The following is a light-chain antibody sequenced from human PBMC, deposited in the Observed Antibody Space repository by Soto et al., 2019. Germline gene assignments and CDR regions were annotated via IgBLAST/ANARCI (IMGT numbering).Light chain of an antibody. Sequence: DIPLTQSPSTLSASVGDRVTITCRASQSINIWLAWYQQKPGKAPKLLMYKASSLEGGDPSTFSGSGSGTEFTLGISSRQPDDFATYYCQQYYSYPYTFGQGTKLEI. CDR3: QQYYSYPYT. V-gene: IGKV1-5*03. CDR1: QSINIW. CDR2: KAS. J-gene: IGKJ2*01.